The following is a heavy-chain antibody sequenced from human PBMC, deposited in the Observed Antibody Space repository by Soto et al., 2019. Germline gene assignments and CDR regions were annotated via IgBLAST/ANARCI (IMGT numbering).Heavy chain of an antibody. V-gene: IGHV3-23*01. J-gene: IGHJ4*02. D-gene: IGHD6-19*01. CDR3: AKLDNSGWWDYFDY. Sequence: GGSLRLSCAASGFTFSSYGKSWVRQAPGKGLEWVSAISGSGGSTYYADSVKGRFTISRDNSKNTLYMQMNSLRAEDTAVYYCAKLDNSGWWDYFDYWGQGTLVTVSS. CDR1: GFTFSSYG. CDR2: ISGSGGST.